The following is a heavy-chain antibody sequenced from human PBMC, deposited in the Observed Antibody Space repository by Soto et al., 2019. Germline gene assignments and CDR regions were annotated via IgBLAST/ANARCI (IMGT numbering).Heavy chain of an antibody. J-gene: IGHJ4*02. CDR1: GYTFTTYD. CDR2: MNPYSGNT. D-gene: IGHD1-26*01. Sequence: ASVKVSCKASGYTFTTYDISWVRQATGQGLEWMGWMNPYSGNTGYAQKFQGRVTVTRNTSISTVYMELSGLRPDDTAVYYCARRKERSGPHYFDYWGQGSQGTVPQ. CDR3: ARRKERSGPHYFDY. V-gene: IGHV1-8*01.